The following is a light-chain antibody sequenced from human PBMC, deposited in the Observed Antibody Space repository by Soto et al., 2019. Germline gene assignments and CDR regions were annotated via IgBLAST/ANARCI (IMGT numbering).Light chain of an antibody. CDR1: QSISSS. Sequence: DLQMTQSPSTLSASVGDRVTITCRASQSISSSLAWFQQKPGKAPKLLIYKASSLQSGVPSRFSASGSGTEFTLTISSLQPDDFATYYCQQYKSYVWTFGQGTKVEIK. CDR2: KAS. CDR3: QQYKSYVWT. J-gene: IGKJ1*01. V-gene: IGKV1-5*03.